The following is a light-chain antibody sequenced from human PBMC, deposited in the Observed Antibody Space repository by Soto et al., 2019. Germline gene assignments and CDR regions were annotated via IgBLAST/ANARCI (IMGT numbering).Light chain of an antibody. CDR3: SSYTSSSTLYV. CDR1: SSDVGGYNY. V-gene: IGLV2-14*01. CDR2: DVS. J-gene: IGLJ1*01. Sequence: QSALTQPASVSGSPGQSITLSCTGTSSDVGGYNYVSWYQQHPGKAPKLMIYDVSNRPSGVSNRFSGAKSGNAASLTTSGLQAEDEAEYYCSSYTSSSTLYVFGTGTKLTVL.